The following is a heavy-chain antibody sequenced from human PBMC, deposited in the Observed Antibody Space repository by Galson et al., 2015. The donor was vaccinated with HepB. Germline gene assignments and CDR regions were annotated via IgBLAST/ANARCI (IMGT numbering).Heavy chain of an antibody. J-gene: IGHJ4*02. CDR3: VRSYTSTWHNFDF. CDR2: ISFDGGIQ. Sequence: SLRLSCAASSFTFRSFTMHWVRQAPVKGLEWLALISFDGGIQFYADSVKGRFTISRDNSKSTLYLQLNSLRPEDTAVYYCVRSYTSTWHNFDFWGQGTLVTVSS. V-gene: IGHV3-30-3*01. CDR1: SFTFRSFT. D-gene: IGHD3-16*01.